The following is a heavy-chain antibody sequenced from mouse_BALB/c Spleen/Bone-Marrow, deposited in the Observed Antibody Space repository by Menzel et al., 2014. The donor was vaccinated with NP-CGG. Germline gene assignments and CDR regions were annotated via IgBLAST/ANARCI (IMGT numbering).Heavy chain of an antibody. V-gene: IGHV2-4*02. CDR2: IWSGGST. J-gene: IGHJ3*01. CDR3: ARRYDYDGAWFAY. CDR1: GFSLTSYG. Sequence: VHLVESGPGLVQPSQSLSITCTVSGFSLTSYGVHWVRQPPGKGLEWLGVIWSGGSTDYNAGFISRLSISKDNSKSQVFFKMNSLQADDTAIYYCARRYDYDGAWFAYWGQGTLVTVSA. D-gene: IGHD2-4*01.